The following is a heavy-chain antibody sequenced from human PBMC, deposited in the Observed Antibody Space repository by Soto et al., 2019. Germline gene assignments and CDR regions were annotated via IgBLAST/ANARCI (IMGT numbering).Heavy chain of an antibody. J-gene: IGHJ4*02. D-gene: IGHD6-19*01. V-gene: IGHV4-59*08. Sequence: SETLSLTSPFSVSGDSISTYYWSWIRQPPGKGLEWIGYRYYSGSTSYNPSLESRVTISVDTSKNQFSLKLDSVTAADTAVYYCAIGDGWYYFDYWGQGALVTVSS. CDR3: AIGDGWYYFDY. CDR1: GDSISTYY. CDR2: RYYSGST.